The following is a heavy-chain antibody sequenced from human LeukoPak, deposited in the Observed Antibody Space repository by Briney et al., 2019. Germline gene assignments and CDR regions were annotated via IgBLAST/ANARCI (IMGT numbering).Heavy chain of an antibody. J-gene: IGHJ6*02. CDR3: AVTTGTTYGMDV. D-gene: IGHD1-1*01. Sequence: GGSLRLSCAASGFTFSGSAMSWVRQAPGKGLEWVSLISFSGGNTYYADSVKGRFTISRDNSKDTLYLRMNSLRAEDTAVYYCAVTTGTTYGMDVWGQGTTVTVSS. CDR2: ISFSGGNT. CDR1: GFTFSGSA. V-gene: IGHV3-23*01.